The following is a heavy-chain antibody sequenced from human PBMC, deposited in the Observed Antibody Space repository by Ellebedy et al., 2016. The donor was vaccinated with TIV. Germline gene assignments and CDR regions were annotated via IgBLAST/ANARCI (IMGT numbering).Heavy chain of an antibody. CDR1: GGSFSGYS. CDR3: ARVVVPAAMLLYYYYAMDV. CDR2: INHSGST. D-gene: IGHD2-2*01. V-gene: IGHV4-34*01. Sequence: MPSETLSLTCAVYGGSFSGYSWSWIRQPPGKGLEWNGEINHSGSTSYNPSLKSRVTISVDTSKNQFSLKLSSVTAADTAVYYCARVVVPAAMLLYYYYAMDVWGQGTTVTVSS. J-gene: IGHJ6*02.